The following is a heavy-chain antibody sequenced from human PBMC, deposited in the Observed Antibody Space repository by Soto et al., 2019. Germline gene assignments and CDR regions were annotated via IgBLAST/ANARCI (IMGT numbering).Heavy chain of an antibody. J-gene: IGHJ4*02. Sequence: QVQLVQSGAEVRKPGASVKVSCKPSGYTFHTYYLHWLRQAPGQALEWMGVIHPSGGGTTYAQKFLGRVTVTRDTSTTTVFMELSSLRSDDTSVYYCARGGHIAVVTASFDNWGQGTLVTVSS. CDR3: ARGGHIAVVTASFDN. CDR2: IHPSGGGT. D-gene: IGHD2-21*02. V-gene: IGHV1-46*02. CDR1: GYTFHTYY.